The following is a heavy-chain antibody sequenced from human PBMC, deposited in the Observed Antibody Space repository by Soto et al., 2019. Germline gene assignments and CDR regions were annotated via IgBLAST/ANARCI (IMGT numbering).Heavy chain of an antibody. CDR1: GFTVSNNY. CDR2: IYSGGYT. Sequence: EVQLVESGGGLIQPGGSLRLSCAVSGFTVSNNYMSWVRQAPGKGLEGVSVIYSGGYTAYGDSVKGRFTISRDNSKNTHYSQRYSRGAEDTAVFFFAAHPGGGGYWGQGTLVTVSS. CDR3: AAHPGGGGY. D-gene: IGHD3-10*01. J-gene: IGHJ4*02. V-gene: IGHV3-53*01.